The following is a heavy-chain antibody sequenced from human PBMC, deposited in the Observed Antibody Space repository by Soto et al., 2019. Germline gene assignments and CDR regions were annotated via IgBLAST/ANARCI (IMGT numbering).Heavy chain of an antibody. Sequence: EVQLVESGGGFVQPGGSLRLSCAASGFSLRGYSMIWVRQAPGKGLEWVSYISGSGTTIYYADSVNGRFTISRDNAKNSVYLQMNSLGDEDTAVYYCARGAGYGDYGGYWGQGNLVTVSS. CDR2: ISGSGTTI. CDR3: ARGAGYGDYGGY. J-gene: IGHJ4*02. D-gene: IGHD4-17*01. CDR1: GFSLRGYS. V-gene: IGHV3-48*02.